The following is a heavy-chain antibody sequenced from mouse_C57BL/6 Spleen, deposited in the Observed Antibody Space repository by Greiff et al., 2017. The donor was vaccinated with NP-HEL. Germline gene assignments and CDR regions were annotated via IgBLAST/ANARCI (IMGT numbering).Heavy chain of an antibody. Sequence: VQLKESVPELVKPGASVKMSCKASGYTFTDYNMHWVKQSHGKSLEWIGYINPNNGGTSYNQKFKGKATLTVNKSSSTAYMELRSLTSEDSAVYYCGITTEAPYYAMDYWGQGTSVTVSS. V-gene: IGHV1-22*01. J-gene: IGHJ4*01. CDR3: GITTEAPYYAMDY. CDR2: INPNNGGT. D-gene: IGHD1-2*01. CDR1: GYTFTDYN.